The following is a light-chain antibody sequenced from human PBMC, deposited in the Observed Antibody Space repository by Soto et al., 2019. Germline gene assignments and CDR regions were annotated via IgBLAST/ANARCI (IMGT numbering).Light chain of an antibody. J-gene: IGLJ1*01. Sequence: QSVLTQPASVSGSPGQSITISCTGTSSDVGGYNYLSWYQHHPGKAPKLMIYDVSDRPSGVSNRFSGSKSGNTASLTISGLQTEYEADYYCSSYTSSSTRVFGTGTKLTVL. V-gene: IGLV2-14*03. CDR3: SSYTSSSTRV. CDR1: SSDVGGYNY. CDR2: DVS.